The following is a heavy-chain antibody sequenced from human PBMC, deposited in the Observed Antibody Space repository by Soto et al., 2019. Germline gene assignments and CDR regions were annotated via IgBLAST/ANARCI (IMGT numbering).Heavy chain of an antibody. CDR1: GFTFTSSA. J-gene: IGHJ4*02. V-gene: IGHV1-58*01. CDR2: IVVGSGNT. CDR3: AADGPTVTTEFDY. D-gene: IGHD4-17*01. Sequence: SVKVSCKASGFTFTSSAVQWVRQARGQRIEWIGWIVVGSGNTNYAQKFRERVTITRDMSTSTAYMELSSLRSEDTAVFYWAADGPTVTTEFDYWGQGTLVTVSS.